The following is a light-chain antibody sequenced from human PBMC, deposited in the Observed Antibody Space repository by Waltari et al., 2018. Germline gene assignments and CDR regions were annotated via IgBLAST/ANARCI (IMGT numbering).Light chain of an antibody. CDR1: QSVSSSY. CDR3: QRYGET. Sequence: VLTQSPGTLSLSPGEGATLSCRASQSVSSSYLAWYQQKPGQAPRLLIYGASNRATGIPDRFSGSGSGTDFTLTISRLEPEDFAVDYCQRYGETFGQGTKLEI. J-gene: IGKJ2*01. V-gene: IGKV3-20*01. CDR2: GAS.